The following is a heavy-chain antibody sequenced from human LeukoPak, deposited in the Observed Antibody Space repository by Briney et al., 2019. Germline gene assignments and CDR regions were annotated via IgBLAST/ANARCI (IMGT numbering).Heavy chain of an antibody. J-gene: IGHJ6*03. CDR2: INTNTGNP. D-gene: IGHD6-13*01. V-gene: IGHV7-4-1*02. CDR1: GYTFTSYA. CDR3: AREGGSWYHHFKNYYYYMDV. Sequence: ASVKVSCKASGYTFTSYAMNWVRQAPGQGLEWMGWINTNTGNPTYAQGFTGRFVFSLDTSVSTAYLQISSLKAEDTAVYYCAREGGSWYHHFKNYYYYMDVWGKGTTVTVSS.